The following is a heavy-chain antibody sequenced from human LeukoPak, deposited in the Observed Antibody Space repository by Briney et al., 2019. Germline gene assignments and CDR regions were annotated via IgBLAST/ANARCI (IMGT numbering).Heavy chain of an antibody. CDR2: IWYDGSNK. D-gene: IGHD4-17*01. CDR1: GFTFSSYG. V-gene: IGHV3-33*01. CDR3: ARDHYGDYHLNYCYYGMDV. J-gene: IGHJ6*02. Sequence: GGSLRLSCAASGFTFSSYGMHWVRQAPGKGLEWVAVIWYDGSNKYYADSVKGRFTISRDNSKNTLYLQMNSLRAEDTAVYYCARDHYGDYHLNYCYYGMDVWGQGTTVTVSS.